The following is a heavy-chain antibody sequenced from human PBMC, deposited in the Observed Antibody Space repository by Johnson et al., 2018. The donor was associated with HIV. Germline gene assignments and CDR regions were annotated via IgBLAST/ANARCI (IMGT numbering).Heavy chain of an antibody. CDR3: ARATYYYDTSGYLTRPKAFDV. CDR2: ISYDGSNK. D-gene: IGHD3-22*01. Sequence: QVQLVESGGGLMQPGGSLRLSYATSRFSVSFTYIKWVRRSPGKGLEWVAVISYDGSNKYYTDSVKGRFTISRDNSKNTLYLQMNSLRGEDTALYYCARATYYYDTSGYLTRPKAFDVWGQGTMVTVSS. J-gene: IGHJ3*01. CDR1: RFSVSFTY. V-gene: IGHV3-30*03.